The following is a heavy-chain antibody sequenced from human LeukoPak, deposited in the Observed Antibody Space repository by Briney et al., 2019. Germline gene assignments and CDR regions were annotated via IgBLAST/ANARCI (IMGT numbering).Heavy chain of an antibody. Sequence: SETLSLTCTVSGGSVNSYYWNWIRQPPGKGLEWIGYIYYSGSTDYNPSLKSRVTISLDTSKNQFSLKLRSVTAADTAVYYCARERSSIAAAGYFDYWGQGTLVTVSS. CDR1: GGSVNSYY. J-gene: IGHJ4*02. CDR3: ARERSSIAAAGYFDY. CDR2: IYYSGST. D-gene: IGHD6-13*01. V-gene: IGHV4-59*02.